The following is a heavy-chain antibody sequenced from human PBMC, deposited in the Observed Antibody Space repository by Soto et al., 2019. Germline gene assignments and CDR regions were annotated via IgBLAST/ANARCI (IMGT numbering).Heavy chain of an antibody. CDR2: ISHDGRNK. Sequence: WGSLRLSCAASGFTFSDYAIHCFRQCPGKGLEWVALISHDGRNKYYADSVKGRFTISRDNSKNTLYVQMDSLRVEDTAVYYCARGGYSSDWYIGNWGQGTLVTVSS. J-gene: IGHJ4*02. CDR3: ARGGYSSDWYIGN. D-gene: IGHD6-19*01. V-gene: IGHV3-30*04. CDR1: GFTFSDYA.